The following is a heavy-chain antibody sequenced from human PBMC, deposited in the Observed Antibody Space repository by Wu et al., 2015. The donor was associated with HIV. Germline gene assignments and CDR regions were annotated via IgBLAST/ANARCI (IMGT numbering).Heavy chain of an antibody. CDR3: ARDATPVTTEFDY. Sequence: QVQLVQSGAEVKKPGASVKVSCKASGYTFTDYYMHWVRQAPGQGLEWMGWINPATGGTIYAEKFGGRVTMTRDTSISTSFMELNSLRSDDTAMYYCARDATPVTTEFDYWGQGMLVTVSS. CDR1: GYTFTDYY. CDR2: INPATGGT. V-gene: IGHV1-2*02. D-gene: IGHD4-17*01. J-gene: IGHJ4*02.